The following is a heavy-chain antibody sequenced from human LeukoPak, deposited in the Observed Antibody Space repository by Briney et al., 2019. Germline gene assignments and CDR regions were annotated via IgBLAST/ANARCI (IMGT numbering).Heavy chain of an antibody. CDR1: NVAVTDFV. CDR3: ATGLYSASRYHFDT. D-gene: IGHD4-11*01. V-gene: IGHV4-59*02. CDR2: FLYSGTT. Sequence: PSETLSLTCSVSNVAVTDFVCTSSRQPPGQGLEWIGNFLYSGTTTYRASLDSRLIISVDNSKNTVSLRLFCVTAADAAVYYCATGLYSASRYHFDTWGQGTLVTVSS. J-gene: IGHJ4*02.